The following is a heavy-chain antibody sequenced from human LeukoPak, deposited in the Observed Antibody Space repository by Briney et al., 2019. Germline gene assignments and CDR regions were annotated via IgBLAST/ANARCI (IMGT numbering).Heavy chain of an antibody. CDR2: IYTSGST. J-gene: IGHJ6*03. D-gene: IGHD3-3*01. V-gene: IGHV4-4*08. Sequence: SETLSLTCTVSGGSITSYYWSWIRQSPGKGLEWIGRIYTSGSTNYNPSLKSRVTISVDTSKNQFSLKLSSVTAADTAVYYCARTYYDFWSGPTNYYYMDVWGKGTTVTVSS. CDR1: GGSITSYY. CDR3: ARTYYDFWSGPTNYYYMDV.